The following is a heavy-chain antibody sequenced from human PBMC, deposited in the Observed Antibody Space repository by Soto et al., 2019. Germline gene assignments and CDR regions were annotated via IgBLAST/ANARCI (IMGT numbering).Heavy chain of an antibody. D-gene: IGHD1-26*01. V-gene: IGHV1-69*06. Sequence: WASVNVSCKSSGGTFSSYAISWVRQAPGQGLECMGGIIPIFGTANYAQKFQGRVTITADKSTSTAYMELSSLRSEDTAVYYCARDEGGSYWANAFDIWGQGTMVTVSS. J-gene: IGHJ3*02. CDR3: ARDEGGSYWANAFDI. CDR1: GGTFSSYA. CDR2: IIPIFGTA.